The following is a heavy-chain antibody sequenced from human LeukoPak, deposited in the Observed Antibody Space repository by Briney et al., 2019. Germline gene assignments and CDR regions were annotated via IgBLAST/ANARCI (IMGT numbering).Heavy chain of an antibody. D-gene: IGHD3-10*01. CDR2: IYTSGST. Sequence: SETLSLTCSVSGGSIITYYWSWIRQPAGKGLEWIGRIYTSGSTNYNPSLKSRVTMSVDTSKNQFSLKLSSVTAADTAVYYCAKEADYYGSRSYYYFDYWGQGTLVTVSS. V-gene: IGHV4-4*07. CDR1: GGSIITYY. CDR3: AKEADYYGSRSYYYFDY. J-gene: IGHJ4*02.